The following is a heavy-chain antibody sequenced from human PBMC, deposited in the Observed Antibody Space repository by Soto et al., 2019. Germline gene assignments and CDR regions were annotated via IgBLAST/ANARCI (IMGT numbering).Heavy chain of an antibody. CDR3: ARASNYGDYAYWFFDL. CDR1: GFIFSSYG. J-gene: IGHJ2*01. Sequence: QVQLVESGGGVVQPGRSLRLSCAASGFIFSSYGMHWVRQAPGKGLEWVAVIWYDGNNKYYGDSVKGRFTLSRDNSKNTLFLKMNCLRSEDTAVYYCARASNYGDYAYWFFDLWGRGTLVTVSS. D-gene: IGHD4-17*01. V-gene: IGHV3-33*01. CDR2: IWYDGNNK.